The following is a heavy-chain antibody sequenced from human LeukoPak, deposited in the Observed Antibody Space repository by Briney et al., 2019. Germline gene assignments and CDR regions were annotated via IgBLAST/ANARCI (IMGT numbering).Heavy chain of an antibody. J-gene: IGHJ3*01. D-gene: IGHD2-15*01. V-gene: IGHV3-23*01. CDR2: IVGSGSST. CDR1: GFTFSTYA. CDR3: AKDGSNDWRWGAFDV. Sequence: GGSLRLSCAASGFTFSTYALSWVRQAPGKGLEWVSSIVGSGSSTFYADSVKGRFSISRDNSKHTLYLQMNTLRADDTAVYYCAKDGSNDWRWGAFDVWGQGTMVTVSS.